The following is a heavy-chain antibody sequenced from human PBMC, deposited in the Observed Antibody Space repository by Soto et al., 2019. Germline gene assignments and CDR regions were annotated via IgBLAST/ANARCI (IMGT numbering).Heavy chain of an antibody. J-gene: IGHJ6*02. CDR2: INPNSGGT. D-gene: IGHD6-19*01. CDR1: GYTFTGYY. Sequence: AASVKVSCKASGYTFTGYYMHWVRQAPGEGLEWMGWINPNSGGTNYAQKFQGRVTMTRDTSISTAYMELSRLRSDDTAVYYCARDRGSSGWTYYYYGMDVWGQGTTVTVSS. V-gene: IGHV1-2*02. CDR3: ARDRGSSGWTYYYYGMDV.